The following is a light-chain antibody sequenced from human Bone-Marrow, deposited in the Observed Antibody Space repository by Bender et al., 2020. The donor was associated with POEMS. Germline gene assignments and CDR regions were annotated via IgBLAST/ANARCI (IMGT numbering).Light chain of an antibody. CDR1: NFESKS. Sequence: SFVLTQPPSLSVAPGQTARITCGGSNFESKSVHWYHQKPGQAPVLVVHDDSDRTSGIPERFSGSHSGNTATLTITWVGAGDEADYYCQVLESSSSRRWVFGGGTKLTVL. J-gene: IGLJ3*02. CDR2: DDS. CDR3: QVLESSSSRRWV. V-gene: IGLV3-21*02.